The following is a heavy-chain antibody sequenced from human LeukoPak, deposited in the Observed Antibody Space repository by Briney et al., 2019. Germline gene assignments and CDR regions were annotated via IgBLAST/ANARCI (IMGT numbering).Heavy chain of an antibody. J-gene: IGHJ5*02. CDR1: GGSISSYY. V-gene: IGHV4-59*01. Sequence: SETLSLTCTVSGGSISSYYWSWIRQPPGKGLEWIGYIYYSGSTNYNPSLKSRVTISVDTSKNQFSLKLSSVTAADTAVYYCARETTPTYYYDSSGYINWFDPWGQGTLVTVSS. CDR2: IYYSGST. CDR3: ARETTPTYYYDSSGYINWFDP. D-gene: IGHD3-22*01.